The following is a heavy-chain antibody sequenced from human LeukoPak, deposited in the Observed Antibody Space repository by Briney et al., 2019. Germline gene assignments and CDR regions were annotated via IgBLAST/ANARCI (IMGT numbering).Heavy chain of an antibody. CDR3: AKAGPCSSTSCYHDD. CDR2: ISTTGFST. CDR1: GFTFSSYA. Sequence: GGSLRPSCAASGFTFSSYAMSWVRQAPGEGLEWVSSISTTGFSTYYADSAKGRFTISRDNSKNTLYLQMNSLRAEDTALYYCAKAGPCSSTSCYHDDWGQGTLVTVSS. J-gene: IGHJ4*02. D-gene: IGHD2-2*01. V-gene: IGHV3-23*01.